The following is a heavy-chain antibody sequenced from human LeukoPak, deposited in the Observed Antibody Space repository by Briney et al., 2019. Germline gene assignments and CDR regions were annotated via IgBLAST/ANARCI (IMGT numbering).Heavy chain of an antibody. CDR1: GGSISSSYYY. Sequence: PSETLSLTRTVSGGSISSSYYYWGWIRQPPGKGLEWIGTIYYSGSTYYNPSLKSRVTISVDTSKNQFSLKLSSVTAPDTAVYYCARHEDRNWYFDHWGQGTLVTVSS. J-gene: IGHJ4*02. CDR3: ARHEDRNWYFDH. CDR2: IYYSGST. V-gene: IGHV4-39*01. D-gene: IGHD1-1*01.